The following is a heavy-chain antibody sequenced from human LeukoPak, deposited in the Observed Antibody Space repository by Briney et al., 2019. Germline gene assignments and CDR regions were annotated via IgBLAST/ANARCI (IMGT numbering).Heavy chain of an antibody. Sequence: GGSLRLSCAASGFTLSVHWMTWVRQAPGKVMEWVANIKGDGSETYHVDSVKGRFTISRDNAKNSVSLQMNSLRAEDTAVYYCARGHYGMDVWGQGTTVAVSS. V-gene: IGHV3-7*03. CDR3: ARGHYGMDV. J-gene: IGHJ6*02. CDR1: GFTLSVHW. CDR2: IKGDGSET.